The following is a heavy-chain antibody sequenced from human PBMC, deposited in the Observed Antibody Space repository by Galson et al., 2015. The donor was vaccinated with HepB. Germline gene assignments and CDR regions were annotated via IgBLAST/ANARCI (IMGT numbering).Heavy chain of an antibody. CDR1: GYSFTNYW. CDR2: IYPGDSDT. J-gene: IGHJ3*02. Sequence: QSGAEVKKPGESLKISCKGSGYSFTNYWIGWVRQMPGKGLEWMGIIYPGDSDTRYSPSSRGQVTISTDKSINTAYLQWSSLKASDTAMYYCARQGGSYSGAFDIWGQGTMVTVSS. V-gene: IGHV5-51*01. D-gene: IGHD1-26*01. CDR3: ARQGGSYSGAFDI.